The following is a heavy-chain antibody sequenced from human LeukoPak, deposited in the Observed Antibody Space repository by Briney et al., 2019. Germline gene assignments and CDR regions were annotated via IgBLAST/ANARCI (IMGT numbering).Heavy chain of an antibody. D-gene: IGHD2-2*01. J-gene: IGHJ6*02. CDR2: IYHGGST. V-gene: IGHV4-30-2*01. CDR3: ARGYCSSTSCYEEAGYYYGMDV. Sequence: SQTLSLTCAVSGGSISSGGYSWSWIRQPPGKGLEWIGYIYHGGSTYYNPSLKSRVTISVDRSKNQFSLKLSSVTAADTAVYYCARGYCSSTSCYEEAGYYYGMDVWGQGTTVTVSS. CDR1: GGSISSGGYS.